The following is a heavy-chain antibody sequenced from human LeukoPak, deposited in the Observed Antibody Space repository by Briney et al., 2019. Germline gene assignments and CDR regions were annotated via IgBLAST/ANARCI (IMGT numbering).Heavy chain of an antibody. Sequence: GGSLRLSCVASGFTVNRNVMSWVRQAPGKGLEWVSLIYSDDRAFYADSVKGRFTISRNKSKNTLFLQMNSLKPEDTAIYYCARDLAGFEEPRYYYYMDVWGKGTTVAVSS. V-gene: IGHV3-66*02. CDR3: ARDLAGFEEPRYYYYMDV. CDR2: IYSDDRA. D-gene: IGHD1-14*01. CDR1: GFTVNRNV. J-gene: IGHJ6*03.